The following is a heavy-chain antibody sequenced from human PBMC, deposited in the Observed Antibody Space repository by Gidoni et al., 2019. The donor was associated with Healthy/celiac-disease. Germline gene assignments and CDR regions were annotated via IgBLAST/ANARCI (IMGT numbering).Heavy chain of an antibody. CDR3: ATTAPGGPWFDP. D-gene: IGHD3-10*01. CDR2: IYTSGST. Sequence: QVQLQESGPALVKPSQTLSLTCTVSAGSISSGSYYWSWIRQPAGKGLEWIGRIYTSGSTNYNPSLKSRVTMSVDTSKNQFSLKLSSVTAADTAVYYWATTAPGGPWFDPWGQGTLVTVSS. J-gene: IGHJ5*02. V-gene: IGHV4-61*02. CDR1: AGSISSGSYY.